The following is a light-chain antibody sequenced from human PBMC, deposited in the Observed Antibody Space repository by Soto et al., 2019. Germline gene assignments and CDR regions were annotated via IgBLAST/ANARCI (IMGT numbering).Light chain of an antibody. CDR2: DVT. CDR1: SSDVGDFNY. J-gene: IGLJ2*01. CDR3: SSYSCSTTHVV. V-gene: IGLV2-14*03. Sequence: QSVLTQPASVSGSPGRSVTISCTGTSSDVGDFNYVSWYQHLPGRAPKLIIYDVTNRPSGISYRFSASKSGRTASLTISGLQAEDEADYYCSSYSCSTTHVVFGGGTKLTVL.